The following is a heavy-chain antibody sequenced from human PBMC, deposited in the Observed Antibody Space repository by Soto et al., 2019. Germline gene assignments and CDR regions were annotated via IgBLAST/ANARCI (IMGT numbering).Heavy chain of an antibody. D-gene: IGHD1-26*01. V-gene: IGHV1-46*01. Sequence: ASVKVACKASGYTLTTFFTHWVRQAPGQGLERLGVINPGYPAGRSTTYAQNFQGRVTMTTDTSTSTVYMELSRLRSDDTAVYSCAREAIVAGATTGMDDWGQGTTGTVSS. CDR2: INPGYPAGRST. J-gene: IGHJ6*02. CDR1: GYTLTTFF. CDR3: AREAIVAGATTGMDD.